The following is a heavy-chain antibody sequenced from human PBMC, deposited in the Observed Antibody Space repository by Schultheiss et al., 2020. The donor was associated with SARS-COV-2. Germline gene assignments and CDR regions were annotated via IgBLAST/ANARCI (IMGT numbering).Heavy chain of an antibody. CDR2: IYYSGST. V-gene: IGHV4-61*08. J-gene: IGHJ3*02. CDR1: GGSISSGGYS. CDR3: ARTHPDYSNYVGAVDI. Sequence: SETLSLTCTVSGGSISSGGYSWSWIRQPPGKGLEWIGYIYYSGSTNYNPSLKSRVTISVDTSKNQFSLKLSSVTAADTSVYYCARTHPDYSNYVGAVDIWGQGTMVTVSS. D-gene: IGHD4-11*01.